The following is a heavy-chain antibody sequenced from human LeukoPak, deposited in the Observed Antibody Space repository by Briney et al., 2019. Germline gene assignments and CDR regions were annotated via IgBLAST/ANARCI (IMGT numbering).Heavy chain of an antibody. CDR1: GFTFDTYG. J-gene: IGHJ4*02. Sequence: GGSLRLSCAASGFTFDTYGMHGARQAPGKGLEWVAVRSLDGVDKYYADSVKGRVIISRDNYKNTVSLQVNSLRAEDTAAYYCAKGGYCRATRCYVGKGMDDWGQGTLVTVSS. CDR3: AKGGYCRATRCYVGKGMDD. D-gene: IGHD2-2*01. CDR2: RSLDGVDK. V-gene: IGHV3-30*18.